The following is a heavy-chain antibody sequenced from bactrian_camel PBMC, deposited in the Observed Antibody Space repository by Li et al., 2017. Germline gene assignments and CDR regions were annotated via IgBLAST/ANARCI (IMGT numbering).Heavy chain of an antibody. D-gene: IGHD1*01. CDR2: ISTGGSVT. J-gene: IGHJ7*01. V-gene: IGHV3S1*01. Sequence: HVQLVESGGGSVQAGGSLRLSCEASGYRVSRYCMFWFRQAPGKEREGVARISTGGSVTSYADSVKGRFTISRDNVKNTLYLQMNSLKPEDTAIYYCAADPRAFVCGYWAGRLVVMDYWGKGTQVTVS. CDR1: GYRVSRYC.